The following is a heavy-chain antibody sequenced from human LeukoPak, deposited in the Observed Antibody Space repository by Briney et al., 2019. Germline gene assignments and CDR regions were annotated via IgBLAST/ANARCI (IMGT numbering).Heavy chain of an antibody. CDR1: GFTFSSYS. V-gene: IGHV3-21*01. CDR3: ARDVHCVGTNCYPFDY. Sequence: GGSLRLSCAASGFTFSSYSMNWVRQAPGKGLEWVSSISSSSSYIYYADSVKGRFTISRDNAKNSLYLQMNSLRAEDTAVYFCARDVHCVGTNCYPFDYWGQGALVTVSS. CDR2: ISSSSSYI. D-gene: IGHD2-2*01. J-gene: IGHJ4*02.